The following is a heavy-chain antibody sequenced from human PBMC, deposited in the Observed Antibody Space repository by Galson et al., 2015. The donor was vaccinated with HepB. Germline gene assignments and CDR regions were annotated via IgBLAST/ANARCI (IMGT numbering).Heavy chain of an antibody. V-gene: IGHV4-30-4*01. CDR3: ARLHVTRMTTTIPPFFDY. CDR1: GASLSSGDSY. D-gene: IGHD4-11*01. J-gene: IGHJ4*02. Sequence: LSLTCTVSGASLSSGDSYWSWIRQSPGKGLEWLAYISYSGSAYYNPSLKSRLTISTDTSRDQFSLKLSSVTAADTAVYYCARLHVTRMTTTIPPFFDYWGRGTLVTVSS. CDR2: ISYSGSA.